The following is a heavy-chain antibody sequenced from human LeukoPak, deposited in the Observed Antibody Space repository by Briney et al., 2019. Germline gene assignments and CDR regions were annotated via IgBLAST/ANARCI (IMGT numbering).Heavy chain of an antibody. V-gene: IGHV4-38-2*02. Sequence: SETLSLTCTVSGYSISGGYYWGWIRQPPGKGLEWIGSIYYSGNTYYNPSLKSRVTISVDTSKNQFSLKLSSVTAADTAVYYCAREVNHYGLRRNSFDPWGQGSKVTVSS. CDR3: AREVNHYGLRRNSFDP. CDR2: IYYSGNT. D-gene: IGHD3/OR15-3a*01. CDR1: GYSISGGYY. J-gene: IGHJ5*02.